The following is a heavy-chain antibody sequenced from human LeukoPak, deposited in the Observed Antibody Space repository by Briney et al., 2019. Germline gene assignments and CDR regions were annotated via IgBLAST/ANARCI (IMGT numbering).Heavy chain of an antibody. Sequence: GGSLRLSCAASGFTFSSYSMNWVRQAPGKGLEWVSYISSSSSTIYYADSVKGRFTISRDNSKNTLYLQMNSLRAEDMAVYYCAKEVPGVAVAGTGPFDYWGQGTLVTVSS. V-gene: IGHV3-48*01. J-gene: IGHJ4*02. CDR2: ISSSSSTI. D-gene: IGHD6-19*01. CDR3: AKEVPGVAVAGTGPFDY. CDR1: GFTFSSYS.